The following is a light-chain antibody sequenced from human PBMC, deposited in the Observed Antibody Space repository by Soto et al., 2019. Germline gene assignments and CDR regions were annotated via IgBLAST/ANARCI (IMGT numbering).Light chain of an antibody. V-gene: IGKV4-1*01. J-gene: IGKJ5*01. CDR3: QQRHMWPIT. CDR1: QSVLYSSNNKNY. CDR2: GAS. Sequence: DIVMTQSPDSLAVSLGERATINCKSSQSVLYSSNNKNYLAWYQQKTGQAPRLLIYGASSRDTGIPPRFSGSGSGTDFTLTISSLEPEDSSVYYCQQRHMWPITFGQGTRLEIK.